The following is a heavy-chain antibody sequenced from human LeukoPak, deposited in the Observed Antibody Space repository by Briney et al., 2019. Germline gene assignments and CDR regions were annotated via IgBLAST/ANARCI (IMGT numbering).Heavy chain of an antibody. J-gene: IGHJ4*02. Sequence: GGSLRLSCAASGFTFSSYVMSWVRQAPGKGLEWVSAISGSGGSTYYADSVKGRFTISRDNSKNTLYLQMNSLRAEDTAVYYCAKGTDFWSGYCDYWGQGTLVTVSS. CDR3: AKGTDFWSGYCDY. CDR2: ISGSGGST. V-gene: IGHV3-23*01. CDR1: GFTFSSYV. D-gene: IGHD3-3*01.